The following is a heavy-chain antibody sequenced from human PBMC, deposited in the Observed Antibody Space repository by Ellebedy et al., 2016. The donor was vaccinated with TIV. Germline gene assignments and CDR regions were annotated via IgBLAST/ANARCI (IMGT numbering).Heavy chain of an antibody. CDR2: IHYSGTT. Sequence: ESLKISCTVSGGSISSNSYYWGCIRQPPGKGLEWIGTIHYSGTTYYNPSLKSRVSMSLDTSKNQFSLKLTSVTAADTAVYYCASQPVVVAPPDFDYWGQGALVTVSS. CDR1: GGSISSNSYY. J-gene: IGHJ4*02. CDR3: ASQPVVVAPPDFDY. D-gene: IGHD2-2*01. V-gene: IGHV4-39*07.